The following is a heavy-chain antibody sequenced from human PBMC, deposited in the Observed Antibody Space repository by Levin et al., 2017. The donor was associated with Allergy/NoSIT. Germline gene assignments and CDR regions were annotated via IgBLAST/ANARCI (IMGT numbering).Heavy chain of an antibody. D-gene: IGHD3-16*01. J-gene: IGHJ6*02. CDR3: ARNGGGYSGMDV. CDR1: GFTFSHHT. Sequence: GGSLRLSCAASGFTFSHHTMNWVRQGPTRGLEWVASITSDSSIIYTADSLKGRFSISRDNTKQTLFLQMNDLRAEDTAVYYCARNGGGYSGMDVWGQGPPVTVS. V-gene: IGHV3-21*01. CDR2: ITSDSSII.